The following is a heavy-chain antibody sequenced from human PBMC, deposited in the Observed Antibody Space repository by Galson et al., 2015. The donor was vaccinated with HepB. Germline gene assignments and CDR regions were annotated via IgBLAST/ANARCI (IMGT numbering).Heavy chain of an antibody. J-gene: IGHJ4*02. CDR3: AKGAYSSSWYFEY. CDR1: EFAFSSRG. D-gene: IGHD6-13*01. Sequence: SLRLSCAASEFAFSSRGMHWVRQAPGKGLEWVAVISYDGSKKYYADSVKGRFTISRDNSKNTLHLQMNSLRPEDTAVYYCAKGAYSSSWYFEYWGQGTLVTVSS. CDR2: ISYDGSKK. V-gene: IGHV3-30*18.